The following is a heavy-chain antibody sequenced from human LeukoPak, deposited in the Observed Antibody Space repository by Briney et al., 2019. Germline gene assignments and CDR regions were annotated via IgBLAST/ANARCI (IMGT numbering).Heavy chain of an antibody. CDR2: INSDGSST. V-gene: IGHV3-74*01. CDR3: ARGKEDVVVPAAIHY. J-gene: IGHJ4*02. CDR1: GFTFSSYW. Sequence: GGSLRLSSAASGFTFSSYWMHWVRQAPGKGLVWVSRINSDGSSTSYADSVKGRFTISRDNAKNTLYLQMNSLRAEDTAVYYCARGKEDVVVPAAIHYWGQGTLVTVSS. D-gene: IGHD2-2*01.